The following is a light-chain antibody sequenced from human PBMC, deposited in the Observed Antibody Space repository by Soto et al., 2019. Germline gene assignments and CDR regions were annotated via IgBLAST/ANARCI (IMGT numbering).Light chain of an antibody. CDR1: QSVVGGY. J-gene: IGKJ1*01. Sequence: EIVFTQSPATLSFSPGGRGTLSCGASQSVVGGYFAWYQQKPGLAPRPIIYDTSIRASGIPDRISGSGSGTHFTLTIRRLEPEDFAVYYCQQYGSSPSFGQGTKVDIK. CDR2: DTS. V-gene: IGKV3D-20*01. CDR3: QQYGSSPS.